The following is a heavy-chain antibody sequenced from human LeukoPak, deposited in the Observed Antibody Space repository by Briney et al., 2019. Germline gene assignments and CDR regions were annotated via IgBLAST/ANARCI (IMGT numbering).Heavy chain of an antibody. V-gene: IGHV4-4*07. CDR3: ARDLVRLSAAGTNWFDP. J-gene: IGHJ5*02. Sequence: SETLSLTCTVSGGSISSHDWTWIRQPAGKGLEWIGRIYISGSPNYNPSLKSRVTISVDTSKNQFSLKLSSVTAADTAVYYCARDLVRLSAAGTNWFDPWGQGTLVTVSS. D-gene: IGHD6-13*01. CDR2: IYISGSP. CDR1: GGSISSHD.